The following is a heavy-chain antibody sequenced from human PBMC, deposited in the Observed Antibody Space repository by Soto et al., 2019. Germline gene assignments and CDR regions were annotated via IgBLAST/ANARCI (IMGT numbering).Heavy chain of an antibody. CDR2: ISYDGSNK. J-gene: IGHJ4*02. CDR3: ATYASSWTAFDY. CDR1: GFTFSSHS. Sequence: QGQLVESGGGVVQPGRSLRLSCAASGFTFSSHSMHWVRQAPGKGLEGVAVISYDGSNKYYADSVKGRFTISRDNSKNTLYLQMNSLRAEDTAVYYCATYASSWTAFDYWGQGTLVTVSS. V-gene: IGHV3-30-3*01. D-gene: IGHD6-13*01.